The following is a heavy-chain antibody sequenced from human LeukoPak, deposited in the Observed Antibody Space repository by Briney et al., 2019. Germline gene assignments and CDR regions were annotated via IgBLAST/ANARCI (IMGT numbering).Heavy chain of an antibody. D-gene: IGHD3-22*01. Sequence: ASVKVSCKASGYTFTSYGISWVRQAPGQGLEWMGWISAYNGNTNYAQKLQGRVTMTTDTSTSTAYMELRSLRSDDTAVYYCARDPLTYYYDSSGYIDYWGRGTLVTVSS. CDR1: GYTFTSYG. V-gene: IGHV1-18*01. CDR3: ARDPLTYYYDSSGYIDY. CDR2: ISAYNGNT. J-gene: IGHJ4*02.